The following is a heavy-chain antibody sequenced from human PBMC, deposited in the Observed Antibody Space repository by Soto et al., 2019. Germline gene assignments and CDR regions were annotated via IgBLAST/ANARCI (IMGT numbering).Heavy chain of an antibody. CDR1: GFTFGIYA. J-gene: IGHJ4*02. V-gene: IGHV3-23*01. D-gene: IGHD6-13*01. Sequence: GGSLRLSCAASGFTFGIYAMSWVRQAPGKGLEWVSSVSGSGGSIYYAHSVKGRFTISRDKTKNTLDLQMNSLRAEDTAVYHCARVAPEYSSTPRRFDFWGQGTLVTVSS. CDR2: VSGSGGSI. CDR3: ARVAPEYSSTPRRFDF.